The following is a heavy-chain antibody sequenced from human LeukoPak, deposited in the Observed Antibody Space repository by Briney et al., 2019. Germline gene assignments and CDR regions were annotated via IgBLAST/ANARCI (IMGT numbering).Heavy chain of an antibody. CDR2: IYTSGST. D-gene: IGHD3-3*01. J-gene: IGHJ4*02. Sequence: SETLSLTCTVSGGSISSYYWSWIRQPAGKGLEWIGRIYTSGSTNYNPSLKSRVTMSVDTSKNQFSLKLSSVTAADTAVYYCARDRRTKFLEPGFDYWGQGTLVTVSS. V-gene: IGHV4-4*07. CDR1: GGSISSYY. CDR3: ARDRRTKFLEPGFDY.